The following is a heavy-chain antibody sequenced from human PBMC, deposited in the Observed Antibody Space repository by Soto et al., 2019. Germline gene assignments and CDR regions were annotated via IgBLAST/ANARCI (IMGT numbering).Heavy chain of an antibody. CDR3: ARVQSPFDFLYAIAA. J-gene: IGHJ4*03. CDR2: IFSSGTT. D-gene: IGHD3-9*01. CDR1: GDSLGSGNTY. V-gene: IGHV4-30-4*02. Sequence: PSWTLSLTCTVSGDSLGSGNTYWSWIRQAPGKCLEWIGYIFSSGTTYYNPSLKSRLTMXXXTXXXXXPLXLXXLTXADTAFHFCARVQSPFDFLYAIAARGQGALGT.